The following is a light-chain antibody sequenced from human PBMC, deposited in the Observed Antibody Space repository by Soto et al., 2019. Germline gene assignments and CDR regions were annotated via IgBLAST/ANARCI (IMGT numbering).Light chain of an antibody. V-gene: IGLV1-40*01. CDR2: ANT. CDR3: QSYDIKLSSPV. J-gene: IGLJ2*01. CDR1: TSNIGAGYD. Sequence: QSVLTQPPSVSGAPGQRVTISCAGNTSNIGAGYDVHWYQQFPGTARRLVIHANTNRPSGVPDRFSGSKSGTSASLAITGLQADDEADYHCQSYDIKLSSPVFGGGTKVTVL.